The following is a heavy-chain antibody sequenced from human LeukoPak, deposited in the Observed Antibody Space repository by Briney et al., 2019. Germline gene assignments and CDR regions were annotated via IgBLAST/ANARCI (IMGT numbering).Heavy chain of an antibody. V-gene: IGHV3-33*01. Sequence: PGGSLRLSCAASGFTFSTYVMHWVRQAPGKGLEWVAVIWYDGGNKYFADSVRGRFSTSRDNSKNTSYLQMNSLRAEDTAVYYCARDSSGPLYWGQGTLVTVSS. J-gene: IGHJ4*02. CDR1: GFTFSTYV. D-gene: IGHD3-22*01. CDR2: IWYDGGNK. CDR3: ARDSSGPLY.